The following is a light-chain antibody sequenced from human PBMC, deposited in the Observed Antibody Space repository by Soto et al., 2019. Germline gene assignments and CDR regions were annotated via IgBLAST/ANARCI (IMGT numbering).Light chain of an antibody. CDR2: AAS. Sequence: ETLMTQSPDTLSVSLGERATLHCRASQSVSSRYLAWYQQKLGQAPRLLIYAASSRATGIPDRFSGSGSGTDFTLTISRLEPEDFAVYFCQQSGSSPGVTFGQGTRLEIK. CDR1: QSVSSRY. J-gene: IGKJ5*01. V-gene: IGKV3-20*01. CDR3: QQSGSSPGVT.